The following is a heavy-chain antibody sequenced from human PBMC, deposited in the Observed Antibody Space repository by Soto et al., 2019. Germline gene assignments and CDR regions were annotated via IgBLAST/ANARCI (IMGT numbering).Heavy chain of an antibody. CDR2: ISAYNGNT. Sequence: QVQLVQSGAEEKKPGASVKVSCKASGYTFTSYGSSWVRQAPGQGLEWMGWISAYNGNTNYAQKLQGRVTMTTDTSTSTAYMELRSLRSDDTAVYYCARDSPGGGVLVYFDYWGQGTLVTVSS. CDR1: GYTFTSYG. V-gene: IGHV1-18*01. J-gene: IGHJ4*02. D-gene: IGHD1-26*01. CDR3: ARDSPGGGVLVYFDY.